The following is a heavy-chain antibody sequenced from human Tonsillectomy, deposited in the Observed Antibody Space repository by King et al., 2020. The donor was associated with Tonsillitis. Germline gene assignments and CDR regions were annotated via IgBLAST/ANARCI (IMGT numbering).Heavy chain of an antibody. CDR2: IYPGDSDT. CDR3: ARGYCSGGSCYDWFDP. D-gene: IGHD2-15*01. Sequence: QLVQSGAEVKKPGESLKISCKGSGYSFTNYWIGWVRQMPGKGLEWMGIIYPGDSDTRYSPSFQGQVTISAYKSISTAYLQWSSLKASDTAMYYCARGYCSGGSCYDWFDPWGQGTLVTVSS. J-gene: IGHJ5*02. CDR1: GYSFTNYW. V-gene: IGHV5-51*01.